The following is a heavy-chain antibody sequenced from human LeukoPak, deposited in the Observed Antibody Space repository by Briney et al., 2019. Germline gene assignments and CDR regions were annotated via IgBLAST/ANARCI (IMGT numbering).Heavy chain of an antibody. CDR1: GYTFTGYY. CDR2: INPNSGNT. V-gene: IGHV1-8*02. Sequence: ASVKVSCKASGYTFTGYYMHWVRQAPGQGLEWMGWINPNSGNTGYAQKFQGRVTMTRNTSISTAYMELSSLRSEDTAVYYCARGGTAGFSYWGQGTLVTVSS. CDR3: ARGGTAGFSY. J-gene: IGHJ4*02. D-gene: IGHD1-1*01.